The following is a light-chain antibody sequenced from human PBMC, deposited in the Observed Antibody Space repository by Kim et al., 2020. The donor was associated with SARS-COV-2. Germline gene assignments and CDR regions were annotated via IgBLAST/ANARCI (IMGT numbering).Light chain of an antibody. Sequence: GALGKAARITCGGNNIGSKNVHWYQQKPGQAPVLVIYRDSNRPSGIPERFSGSNSGNTATLTISRAQAGDEADYYCQVWDSSTVVFGGGTQLTVL. CDR2: RDS. CDR1: NIGSKN. V-gene: IGLV3-9*01. CDR3: QVWDSSTVV. J-gene: IGLJ2*01.